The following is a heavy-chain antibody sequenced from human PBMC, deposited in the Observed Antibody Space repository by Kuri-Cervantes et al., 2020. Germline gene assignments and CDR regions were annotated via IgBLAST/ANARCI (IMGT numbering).Heavy chain of an antibody. V-gene: IGHV3-33*01. CDR3: AREGVTMPYYDFWSGYYPTAGYFDY. CDR1: GFTFSSYG. D-gene: IGHD3-3*01. J-gene: IGHJ4*02. Sequence: GGSLRLPCAASGFTFSSYGMHWVRQAPGKGLEWVAVIWYDGSNKYYADSVKGRFTISRDNAKNSLYLQMNSLRAEDTAVYYCAREGVTMPYYDFWSGYYPTAGYFDYWGQGTLVTVSS. CDR2: IWYDGSNK.